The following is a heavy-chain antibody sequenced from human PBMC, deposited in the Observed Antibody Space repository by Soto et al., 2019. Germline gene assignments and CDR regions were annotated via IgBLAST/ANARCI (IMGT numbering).Heavy chain of an antibody. J-gene: IGHJ4*02. D-gene: IGHD3-10*01. Sequence: QVQLQESGPGLVKPSETLSLTCTVSGGSISSYYWSWIRQPPGKGLEWIGYIYYSGSTNYNPSLKSRVTISVDTSKNQFSLKLSSVTAADTAVYYCARVPLPSRELFNDYWGQGTLVTVSS. CDR2: IYYSGST. CDR3: ARVPLPSRELFNDY. CDR1: GGSISSYY. V-gene: IGHV4-59*01.